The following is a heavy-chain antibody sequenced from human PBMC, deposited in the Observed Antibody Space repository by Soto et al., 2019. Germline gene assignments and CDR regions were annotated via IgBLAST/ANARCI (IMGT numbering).Heavy chain of an antibody. V-gene: IGHV1-58*01. Sequence: ASVKVSCKASGFTFTSSAVQWVRQARGQRLEWIGWIVVGSGNTNYAQKFQERVTITRDMSTSTAYMELSSLRSEDTAVYYCAADSWTDSSSPDWYYYYGMDVWGQGTTVTVS. CDR3: AADSWTDSSSPDWYYYYGMDV. D-gene: IGHD6-6*01. CDR1: GFTFTSSA. J-gene: IGHJ6*02. CDR2: IVVGSGNT.